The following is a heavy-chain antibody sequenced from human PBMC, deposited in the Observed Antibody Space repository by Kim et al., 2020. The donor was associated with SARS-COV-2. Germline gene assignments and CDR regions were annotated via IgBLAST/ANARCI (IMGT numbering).Heavy chain of an antibody. CDR3: ARHIGGSYLTYYYYGMDV. J-gene: IGHJ6*02. V-gene: IGHV1-18*04. D-gene: IGHD1-26*01. Sequence: ASVKVSCKASGYTFTSYGISWVRQAPGQGLEWMGWISAYNGNTNYAQKLQGRVTMTTDTSTSTAYMELRSLRSDDTAVYYCARHIGGSYLTYYYYGMDVWGQGTTVTVSS. CDR1: GYTFTSYG. CDR2: ISAYNGNT.